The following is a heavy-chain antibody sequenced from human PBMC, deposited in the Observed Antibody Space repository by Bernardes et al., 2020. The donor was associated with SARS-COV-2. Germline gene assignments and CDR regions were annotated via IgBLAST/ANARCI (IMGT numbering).Heavy chain of an antibody. Sequence: GGSLRLSCAASGFTVSSNYMSWVRQAPGKGLEWVSVIYSGGSTYYADSVKGRFTISRDNSKNTLYLQMNSPGAEDTAVYYCARTAPTIAAAGYYYYYYGMDVWGQGTTVTVSS. CDR3: ARTAPTIAAAGYYYYYYGMDV. V-gene: IGHV3-66*02. CDR2: IYSGGST. CDR1: GFTVSSNY. D-gene: IGHD6-13*01. J-gene: IGHJ6*02.